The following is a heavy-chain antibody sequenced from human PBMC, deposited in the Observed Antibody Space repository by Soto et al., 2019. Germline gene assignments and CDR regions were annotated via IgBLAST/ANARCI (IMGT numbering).Heavy chain of an antibody. CDR2: VSGDGSST. CDR3: AKDLPGKDWFDY. Sequence: PGGSLRLSCAASGFSFSNYAMSWVRQAPGKGLEWVSSVSGDGSSTYYTDSVKGRFTISRDNSKNTVYLQMNSLRAGDTAIYYSAKDLPGKDWFDYWGQGTLVTVSS. J-gene: IGHJ4*02. D-gene: IGHD3-9*01. V-gene: IGHV3-23*01. CDR1: GFSFSNYA.